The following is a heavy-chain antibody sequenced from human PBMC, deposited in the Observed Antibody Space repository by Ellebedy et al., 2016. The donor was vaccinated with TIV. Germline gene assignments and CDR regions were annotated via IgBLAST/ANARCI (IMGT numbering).Heavy chain of an antibody. CDR1: GFTFSNAW. CDR3: TTDWMSLYYFDC. D-gene: IGHD1-1*01. J-gene: IGHJ4*02. V-gene: IGHV3-15*07. CDR2: IKSKTDGGTA. Sequence: GESLKISCAASGFTFSNAWINWVRQAPGKGLEWVGRIKSKTDGGTADYAAPVKGRFTISRDDSKNTLYLQMSSLKTEDTAVYYCTTDWMSLYYFDCWGQGTLVTVSS.